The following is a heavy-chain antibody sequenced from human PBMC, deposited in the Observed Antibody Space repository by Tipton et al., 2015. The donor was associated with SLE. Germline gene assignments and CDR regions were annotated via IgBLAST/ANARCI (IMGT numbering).Heavy chain of an antibody. V-gene: IGHV4-39*02. CDR2: VYYSGNT. D-gene: IGHD4-17*01. CDR1: GGSITTSDYY. Sequence: TLSLTCAVSGGSITTSDYYWGWIRHSPGRGLEWIGSVYYSGNTYSNPSLKSRATISLDRSKNQVTLDLSSVTAADTAVYYCAREEFGYGDYAADYWGQGTLVTVS. J-gene: IGHJ4*02. CDR3: AREEFGYGDYAADY.